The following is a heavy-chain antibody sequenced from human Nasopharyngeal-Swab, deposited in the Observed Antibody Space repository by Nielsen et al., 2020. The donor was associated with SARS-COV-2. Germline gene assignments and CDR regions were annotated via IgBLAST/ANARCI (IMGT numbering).Heavy chain of an antibody. Sequence: VRQAPGKGLEWVAVIWYDGSNKYYADSVKGRFTISRDNSKNTLYLQMNSLRAEDTAVYYCARDRIKNWFDPWGQGTLVTVSS. CDR3: ARDRIKNWFDP. J-gene: IGHJ5*02. V-gene: IGHV3-30*04. CDR2: IWYDGSNK. D-gene: IGHD2-21*01.